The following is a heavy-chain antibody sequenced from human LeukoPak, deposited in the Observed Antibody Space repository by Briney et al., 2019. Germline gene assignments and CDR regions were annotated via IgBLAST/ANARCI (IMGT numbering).Heavy chain of an antibody. V-gene: IGHV3-7*01. Sequence: GGSLRLSCAASGFTFSSYWMSWVRQAPGKGLEWVANIKQDGSEKYYVDSVKGRFTISRDNAKNSLYLQMNSLRAEDTAVYYCARLRVGAVIYYFDYWGQGTLVTVSS. J-gene: IGHJ4*02. CDR1: GFTFSSYW. CDR3: ARLRVGAVIYYFDY. CDR2: IKQDGSEK. D-gene: IGHD1-26*01.